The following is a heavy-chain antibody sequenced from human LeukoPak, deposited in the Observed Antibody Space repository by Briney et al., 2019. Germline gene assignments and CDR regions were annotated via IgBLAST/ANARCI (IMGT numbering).Heavy chain of an antibody. D-gene: IGHD2-21*02. CDR1: GVSISSGGYY. CDR3: ARGGDPYYFDY. V-gene: IGHV4-31*03. Sequence: SQTLSFTGTVSGVSISSGGYYWSWIRQHPGKGLEWIGYIYYSGSTYYNPSLKSRVTISVDTSKNQFSLKLSSVTAADTAVYYCARGGDPYYFDYWGQGTLVTVSS. CDR2: IYYSGST. J-gene: IGHJ4*02.